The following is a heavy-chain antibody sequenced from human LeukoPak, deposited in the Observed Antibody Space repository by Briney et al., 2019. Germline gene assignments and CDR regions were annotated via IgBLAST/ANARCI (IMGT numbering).Heavy chain of an antibody. CDR1: GGSISSYY. D-gene: IGHD6-19*01. V-gene: IGHV4-59*01. J-gene: IGHJ3*02. CDR2: IYYSGST. Sequence: SETLSLTCTVSGGSISSYYWSWIRLPPGKGLEWIGYIYYSGSTNYNPSLKSRVTISVDTSKNRFSLKLSSVTAADTAVYYCARDRSGSGWYPKAFDIWGQGTMVTVSS. CDR3: ARDRSGSGWYPKAFDI.